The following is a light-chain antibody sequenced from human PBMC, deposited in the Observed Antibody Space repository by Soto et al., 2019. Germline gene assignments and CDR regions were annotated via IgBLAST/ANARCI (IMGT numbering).Light chain of an antibody. CDR1: SSDVGGYIY. Sequence: QSVLTQPPSASGSPGQSVTISCTGTSSDVGGYIYVSWYRLHPGKVPKLLIYEVSKRPSGVPDRFSGSKSGNTASLTVSGLQAEDEADYYCSSYAGNYNVIFGGGTKVTVL. V-gene: IGLV2-8*01. CDR2: EVS. J-gene: IGLJ2*01. CDR3: SSYAGNYNVI.